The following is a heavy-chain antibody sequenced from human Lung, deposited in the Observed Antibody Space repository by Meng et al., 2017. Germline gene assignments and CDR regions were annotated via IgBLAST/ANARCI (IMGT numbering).Heavy chain of an antibody. J-gene: IGHJ4*02. Sequence: GQLGGVGGGWAQPGGSLGLSRAAFGFTFSSFWMNWVRQAPEKGLEWVANIKQDGSEKNYLDSVKGRFILSRDNAQNSLSLHMNSLRAEDTALYYCAGGSGWLIHYWGQGTLVTVSS. CDR2: IKQDGSEK. D-gene: IGHD6-19*01. CDR1: GFTFSSFW. CDR3: AGGSGWLIHY. V-gene: IGHV3-7*01.